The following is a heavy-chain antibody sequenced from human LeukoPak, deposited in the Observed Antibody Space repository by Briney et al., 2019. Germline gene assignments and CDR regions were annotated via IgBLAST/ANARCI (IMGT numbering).Heavy chain of an antibody. Sequence: PSETLSLTCTVSGGSISSSSYYWGWIRQPPGKGLEWIGEINHSGSTNYNPSLKSRVTISVDTSKNQFSLKLSSVTAADTAVYYCARVASVVRYFANWFDPWGQGTLVTVSS. CDR2: INHSGST. CDR1: GGSISSSSYY. D-gene: IGHD3-9*01. V-gene: IGHV4-39*07. J-gene: IGHJ5*02. CDR3: ARVASVVRYFANWFDP.